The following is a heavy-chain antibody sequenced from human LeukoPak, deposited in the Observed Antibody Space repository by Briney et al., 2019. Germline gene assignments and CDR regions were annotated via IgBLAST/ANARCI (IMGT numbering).Heavy chain of an antibody. V-gene: IGHV3-64D*06. CDR2: ISSNGGST. D-gene: IGHD2-2*01. Sequence: GGSLRLSCSASGFTFSSYAMHWVRQAPGKGLEYVSAISSNGGSTYYADSVKGRFTISRDNSKNTLYLQMSSLRAEDTAVYYCARDPGYCSSTSCYPLYYFDYWGQGTLVTVSS. CDR3: ARDPGYCSSTSCYPLYYFDY. CDR1: GFTFSSYA. J-gene: IGHJ4*02.